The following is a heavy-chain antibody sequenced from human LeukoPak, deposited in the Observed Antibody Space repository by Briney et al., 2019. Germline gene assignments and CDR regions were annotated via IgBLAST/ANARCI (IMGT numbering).Heavy chain of an antibody. CDR1: GFTFNSYG. CDR3: AKEGYYGSGSYAYYYMDV. CDR2: ISYDGTNK. V-gene: IGHV3-30*18. Sequence: GWSLRLSCAASGFTFNSYGMHWVRQAPGKGLEWVALISYDGTNKKYADSAQGRFTISRDNSKNTLYLQMNSLTAEDTAVYYCAKEGYYGSGSYAYYYMDVWGKGTTVTISS. J-gene: IGHJ6*03. D-gene: IGHD3-10*01.